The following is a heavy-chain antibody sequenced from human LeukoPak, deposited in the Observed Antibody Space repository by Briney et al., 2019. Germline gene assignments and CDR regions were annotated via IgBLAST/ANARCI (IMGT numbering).Heavy chain of an antibody. D-gene: IGHD2-2*01. CDR3: ARDSWGYCSSTSCYGYYYYMDV. CDR1: GGSISSYY. Sequence: SETLSLTCTVSGGSISSYYWSWIRQPPGKGLEWIGYIYYSGSTNYNPSLKSRVTISVDTSKNQFSLKLSSVTAADTAVYYCARDSWGYCSSTSCYGYYYYMDVWGKGTTVTVSS. J-gene: IGHJ6*03. V-gene: IGHV4-59*12. CDR2: IYYSGST.